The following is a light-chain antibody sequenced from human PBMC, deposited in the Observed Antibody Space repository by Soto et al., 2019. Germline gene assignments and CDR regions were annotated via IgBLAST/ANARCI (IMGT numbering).Light chain of an antibody. J-gene: IGKJ2*01. V-gene: IGKV3-11*01. Sequence: IVLTQSPATLSLSPGERATLSCRASQSVSSYLAWYQQQPGQAPRLLIYDASNRATGIPARFSGSGSGTDFTLPISSLEHDDFAVYYCQQRSNWPYTFGQGTKRAIK. CDR2: DAS. CDR3: QQRSNWPYT. CDR1: QSVSSY.